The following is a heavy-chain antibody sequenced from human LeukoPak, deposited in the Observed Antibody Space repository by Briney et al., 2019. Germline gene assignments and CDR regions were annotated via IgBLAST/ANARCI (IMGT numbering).Heavy chain of an antibody. Sequence: EASVKVSCKASGYTFTSYGISWVRQAPGQGLEWMGWISAYNGNTNYAQKLQGRVTMTTDTSTSTAYMELRSLRSDDTAVYYCARGRLVVPAAPLDYWGQGTLVTVSS. D-gene: IGHD2-2*01. J-gene: IGHJ4*02. CDR2: ISAYNGNT. CDR3: ARGRLVVPAAPLDY. V-gene: IGHV1-18*01. CDR1: GYTFTSYG.